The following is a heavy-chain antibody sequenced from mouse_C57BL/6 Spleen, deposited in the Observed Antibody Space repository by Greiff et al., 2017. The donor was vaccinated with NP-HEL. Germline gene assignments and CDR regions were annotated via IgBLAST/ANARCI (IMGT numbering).Heavy chain of an antibody. CDR3: ASFITTVPYAMDY. CDR1: GYTFTDYY. V-gene: IGHV1-26*01. J-gene: IGHJ4*01. CDR2: INPNNGGT. Sequence: EVKLQQSGPELVKPGASVKISCKASGYTFTDYYMNWVKQSHGKSLEWIGDINPNNGGTSYNQKFTGKATLTVDKSSSTAYMELRSLTSEDSAVYYCASFITTVPYAMDYWGQGTSVTVSS. D-gene: IGHD1-1*01.